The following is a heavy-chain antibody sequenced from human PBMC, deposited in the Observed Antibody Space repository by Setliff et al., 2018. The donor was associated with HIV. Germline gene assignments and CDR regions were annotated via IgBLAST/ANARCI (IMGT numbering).Heavy chain of an antibody. D-gene: IGHD1-20*01. Sequence: GGSLSLSCAASGLTFSNYEMNWVRQAPGKGLEWVSYISSRGSSIYYADSVKGRFTISRDNAKNSLYLEMNSLRAEDTAVYYCASPTPYNWNDEAFDYWGQGTLVTVSS. CDR3: ASPTPYNWNDEAFDY. CDR2: ISSRGSSI. CDR1: GLTFSNYE. J-gene: IGHJ4*02. V-gene: IGHV3-48*03.